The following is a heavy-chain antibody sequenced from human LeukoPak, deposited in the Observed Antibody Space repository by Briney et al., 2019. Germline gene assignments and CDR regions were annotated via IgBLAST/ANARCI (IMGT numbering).Heavy chain of an antibody. V-gene: IGHV4-39*07. D-gene: IGHD6-19*01. J-gene: IGHJ4*02. CDR2: IYYSGST. CDR3: ARDSSGSWGGPFDY. CDR1: GGSVSSSTYY. Sequence: SETLSLTCTVSGGSVSSSTYYWGWIRQPPGKGLEWIGSIYYSGSTYYNPSLKSRVTMSVDTSKNQFSLKLSSVTAADTAVYYCARDSSGSWGGPFDYWGQGTLVTVSS.